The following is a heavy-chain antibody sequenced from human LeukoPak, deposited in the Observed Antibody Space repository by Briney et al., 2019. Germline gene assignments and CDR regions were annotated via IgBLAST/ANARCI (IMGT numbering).Heavy chain of an antibody. V-gene: IGHV4-39*01. Sequence: PSETLSLTCTVSGASISSSSYYWGWIRQPPGKGLEWIGRIYYSGSTYYNPSLKSRVTISVDTSKNQFSLKLSSVTAADTAVYYCASPSPEGVERLYYYYGMDVWGQGTTVTVSS. CDR2: IYYSGST. CDR1: GASISSSSYY. J-gene: IGHJ6*02. CDR3: ASPSPEGVERLYYYYGMDV. D-gene: IGHD1-14*01.